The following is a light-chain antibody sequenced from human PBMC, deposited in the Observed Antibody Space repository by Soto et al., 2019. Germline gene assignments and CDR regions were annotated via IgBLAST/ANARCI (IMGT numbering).Light chain of an antibody. CDR3: QQYGGSPPLT. V-gene: IGKV3-20*01. J-gene: IGKJ4*01. Sequence: IVLTQSPGTLSLSPGERATVSCRASQSVSSRYLAWYQQKPGQAPRLLISGASSRATGIPDRFSGSGSGTAFTLTINRLEPEDFAVYYCQQYGGSPPLTFGGGTRVEIK. CDR1: QSVSSRY. CDR2: GAS.